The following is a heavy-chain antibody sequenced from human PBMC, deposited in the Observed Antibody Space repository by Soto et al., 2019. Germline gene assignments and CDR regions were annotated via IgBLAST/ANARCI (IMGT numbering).Heavy chain of an antibody. Sequence: HPGGSLRLSCAASVFTFSGYWMSWVRQAPGKGLEWVANIKQDGSEKYYVDSVKGRFTISRDNAKNSLYLLMNSLRAEDTAVYYCAKNNRYCSSTNCFVFDYWGQGTLVTVSS. D-gene: IGHD2-2*01. J-gene: IGHJ4*02. CDR1: VFTFSGYW. CDR2: IKQDGSEK. CDR3: AKNNRYCSSTNCFVFDY. V-gene: IGHV3-7*01.